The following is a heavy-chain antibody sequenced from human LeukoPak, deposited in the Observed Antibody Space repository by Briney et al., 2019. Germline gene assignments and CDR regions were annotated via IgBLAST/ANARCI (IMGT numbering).Heavy chain of an antibody. CDR3: AKDMILDFWSGQSDY. J-gene: IGHJ4*02. CDR1: GFTVSSNY. D-gene: IGHD3-3*01. CDR2: ISGSGGST. V-gene: IGHV3-23*01. Sequence: GGSLRLSCAASGFTVSSNYMSWVRQAPGKGLEWVSAISGSGGSTYCADSVKGRFTISRDNSKNTLYLQMNSLRAEDTAVYYCAKDMILDFWSGQSDYWGQGTLVTVSS.